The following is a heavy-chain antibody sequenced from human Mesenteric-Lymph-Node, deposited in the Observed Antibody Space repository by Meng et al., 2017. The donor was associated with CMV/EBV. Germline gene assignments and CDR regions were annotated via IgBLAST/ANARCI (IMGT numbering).Heavy chain of an antibody. CDR3: AREYELRYFDL. V-gene: IGHV3-30-3*01. CDR2: ISYDGSNK. J-gene: IGHJ2*01. D-gene: IGHD1-26*01. Sequence: SLANSGFSFSSYAMHWVRQAPGKGLEWVAVISYDGSNKYYADSVRGRFTISRDNSKNTVYLQMNSLRADDTAVHYCAREYELRYFDLWGRGTLVTVSS. CDR1: GFSFSSYA.